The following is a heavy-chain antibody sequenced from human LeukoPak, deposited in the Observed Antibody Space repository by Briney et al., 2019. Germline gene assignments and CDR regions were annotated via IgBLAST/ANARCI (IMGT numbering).Heavy chain of an antibody. CDR3: AKDRCSNGIGCYYYYMDV. D-gene: IGHD2-8*01. Sequence: GGSLRLSCAASGLTFSTYGMHWVRQAPGKGLEWVAYIQYDRTNEQYAHSVRGRFRISRDNSKNILYLQMNSLRTEDTAVYYCAKDRCSNGIGCYYYYMDVWGKGTTVTISS. J-gene: IGHJ6*03. V-gene: IGHV3-30*02. CDR2: IQYDRTNE. CDR1: GLTFSTYG.